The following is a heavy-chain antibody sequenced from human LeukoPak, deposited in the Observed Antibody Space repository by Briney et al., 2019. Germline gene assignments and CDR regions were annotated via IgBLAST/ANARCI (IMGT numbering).Heavy chain of an antibody. CDR1: GFTFSSYS. CDR2: ISSSSSTI. J-gene: IGHJ4*02. D-gene: IGHD5-12*01. V-gene: IGHV3-48*04. Sequence: GGSLRLSCAASGFTFSSYSLNWVRQAPGKGLEWVSYISSSSSTIYYADSVKGRFTISRDNAKNSLYLQMNSLRAEDTAVYYCARDRRNRYSGYDYDYWGQGTVVTVSS. CDR3: ARDRRNRYSGYDYDY.